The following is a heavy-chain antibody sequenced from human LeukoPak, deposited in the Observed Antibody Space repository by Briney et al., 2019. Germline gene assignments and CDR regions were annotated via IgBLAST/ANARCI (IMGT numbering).Heavy chain of an antibody. Sequence: SVKVSCKASGGTFSSYAISWVRQAPGQGLEWMGGIIPIFGTANCAKKFQGRVTITTDESTSTAYMELSSLRSEDTVVYYCARVVEMATINWFDPWGQGTLVIFSS. CDR3: ARVVEMATINWFDP. D-gene: IGHD5-24*01. CDR2: IIPIFGTA. V-gene: IGHV1-69*05. CDR1: GGTFSSYA. J-gene: IGHJ5*02.